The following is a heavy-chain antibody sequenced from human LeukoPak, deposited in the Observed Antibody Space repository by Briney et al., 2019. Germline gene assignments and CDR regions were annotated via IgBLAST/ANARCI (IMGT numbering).Heavy chain of an antibody. CDR2: IYYSGST. CDR3: AREVATITDYYGMDV. J-gene: IGHJ6*02. V-gene: IGHV4-39*07. D-gene: IGHD5-12*01. CDR1: GGSISSSSYY. Sequence: PSETLSLTCTVSGGSISSSSYYWGWIRQPPGKGLEWIGSIYYSGSTYYNPSLKSRVTISVDTSKNQFSLKLSSVTAADTAVYYCAREVATITDYYGMDVWGQGTTVTVSS.